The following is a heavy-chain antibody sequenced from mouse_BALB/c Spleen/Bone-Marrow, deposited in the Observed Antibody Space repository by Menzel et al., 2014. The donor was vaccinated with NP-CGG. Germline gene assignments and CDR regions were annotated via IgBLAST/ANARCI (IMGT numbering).Heavy chain of an antibody. D-gene: IGHD2-14*01. Sequence: VKLQESGPGLVAPSQSLSITCTASGFSLSCFGIHWVRQPPGKGLEWLGVIWAGGSTNYDSAFMSRLTISKDDSKSQVFLKMSSLQTDDTAMYYWATYYRYDGAYWGQGTLVTVSA. J-gene: IGHJ3*01. V-gene: IGHV2-9*02. CDR1: GFSLSCFG. CDR3: ATYYRYDGAY. CDR2: IWAGGST.